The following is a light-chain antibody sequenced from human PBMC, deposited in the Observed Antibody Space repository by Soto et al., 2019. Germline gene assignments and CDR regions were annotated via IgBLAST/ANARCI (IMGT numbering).Light chain of an antibody. CDR2: VAS. Sequence: ENVLTQSPGTLSLSPGERATLSCRASQSVSSNYLAWYQQKPGQAPRLLIYVASSRATGIPDRFSGSGSGTDFTLTSSRLEPVDFAVYYCQQYGSSPKTFGQGTKVEIK. CDR1: QSVSSNY. CDR3: QQYGSSPKT. V-gene: IGKV3-20*01. J-gene: IGKJ1*01.